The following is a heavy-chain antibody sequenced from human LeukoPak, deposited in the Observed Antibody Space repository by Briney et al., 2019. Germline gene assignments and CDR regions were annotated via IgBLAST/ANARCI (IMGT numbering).Heavy chain of an antibody. D-gene: IGHD4-23*01. CDR3: ARLRWYAFDY. J-gene: IGHJ4*02. Sequence: PGGSLRLSCAASGFTFSGYEMNWVRQAPGKGLEWVSHISTSDSTKYYADSVKGRFTISRDNAKNSLYLQMNSLRAEDTAVYYCARLRWYAFDYWGQGTLVTVSS. CDR2: ISTSDSTK. CDR1: GFTFSGYE. V-gene: IGHV3-48*03.